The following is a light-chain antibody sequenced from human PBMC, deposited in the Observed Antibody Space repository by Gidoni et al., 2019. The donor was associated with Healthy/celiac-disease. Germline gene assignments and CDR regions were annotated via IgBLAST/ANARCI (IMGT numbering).Light chain of an antibody. CDR1: QSVSSY. Sequence: EIVLTQSPATLSLSPGERATLSCRASQSVSSYLAWYQQKPGQAPRLLIYDASNRATGIPARFSGSGSGTDFTLTISSLEPEDFAVYFCQQRNSWPLTFXGXTKVEIK. J-gene: IGKJ4*01. V-gene: IGKV3-11*01. CDR2: DAS. CDR3: QQRNSWPLT.